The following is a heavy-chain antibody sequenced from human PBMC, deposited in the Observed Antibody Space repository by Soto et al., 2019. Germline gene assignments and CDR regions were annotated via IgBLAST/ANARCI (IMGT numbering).Heavy chain of an antibody. V-gene: IGHV4-31*03. CDR3: AASPNADFFDY. J-gene: IGHJ4*02. Sequence: QVQLQESGPELVTPSQSLSLTCTVSGGSISSGGYYWRWIRQHPGRGLEWIGHISFSGNTDYNPSLESRVAISLDTPRNRFSLKLSSVTAADTAVYYCAASPNADFFDYWGQGALVTVSA. CDR2: ISFSGNT. CDR1: GGSISSGGYY.